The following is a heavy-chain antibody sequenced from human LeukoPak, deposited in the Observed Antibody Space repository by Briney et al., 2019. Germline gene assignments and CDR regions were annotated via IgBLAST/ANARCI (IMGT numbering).Heavy chain of an antibody. J-gene: IGHJ4*02. Sequence: SQTLSLTCTVSGGSISSDNYYWSWIRQPPGKGLEWIGYIYYSGSTNYNPSLKSRVTISVDTSKNQFSLKLSSVTAADTAVYYCARINYDYVWGSYGYFDYWGQGTLVTVSS. D-gene: IGHD3-16*01. CDR2: IYYSGST. CDR3: ARINYDYVWGSYGYFDY. V-gene: IGHV4-61*01. CDR1: GGSISSDNYY.